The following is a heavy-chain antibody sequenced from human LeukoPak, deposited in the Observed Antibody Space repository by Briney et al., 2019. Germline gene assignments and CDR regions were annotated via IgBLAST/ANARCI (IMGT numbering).Heavy chain of an antibody. V-gene: IGHV3-30*18. CDR1: GFTFSSYG. Sequence: PGGSLRLSCAASGFTFSSYGTHWVRQAPGKGLEWVAVISYDGSNKYYADSVKGRFTISRDNSKNTLYLQMNSLRAEDTAVYYCAKEDVDTAMDIPQFSLFDYWGQGTLVTVSS. CDR2: ISYDGSNK. CDR3: AKEDVDTAMDIPQFSLFDY. J-gene: IGHJ4*02. D-gene: IGHD5-18*01.